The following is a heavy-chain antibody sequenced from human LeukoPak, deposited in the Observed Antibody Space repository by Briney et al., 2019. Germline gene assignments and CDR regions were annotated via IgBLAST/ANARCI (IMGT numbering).Heavy chain of an antibody. CDR1: GGSISSYY. CDR3: ARFHSDYVWGSYRYVFDY. J-gene: IGHJ4*02. V-gene: IGHV4-59*01. Sequence: PSETLSLTCTVSGGSISSYYWGWVRQPPGKGLEWVGYIYYSGSTNYNPSLKSRVSIPVDTSKNQFSLKLSSVTAADTAVYYCARFHSDYVWGSYRYVFDYWGQGTLVTVSS. D-gene: IGHD3-16*02. CDR2: IYYSGST.